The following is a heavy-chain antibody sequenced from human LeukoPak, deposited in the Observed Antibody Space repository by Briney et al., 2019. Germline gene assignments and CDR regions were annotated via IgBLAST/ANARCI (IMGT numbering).Heavy chain of an antibody. J-gene: IGHJ2*01. CDR3: ARGFWYFDL. Sequence: ETLSLTCTVSGGSISSSSYYWGWIRQPPGKGLEWIGSIYYSGSTYYNPSLKSRVTISVDTSKNQFSLKLSSVTAADTAVYYCARGFWYFDLWGRGTLVTVSS. CDR1: GGSISSSSYY. V-gene: IGHV4-39*01. CDR2: IYYSGST.